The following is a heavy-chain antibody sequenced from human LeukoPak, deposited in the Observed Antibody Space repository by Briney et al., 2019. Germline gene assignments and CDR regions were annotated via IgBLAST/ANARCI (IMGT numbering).Heavy chain of an antibody. D-gene: IGHD4-23*01. CDR3: AKFHIGGNSLDC. J-gene: IGHJ4*02. CDR1: GFTLSRYG. V-gene: IGHV3-30*18. Sequence: GRSLRLSCAASGFTLSRYGMHWVRHAPDKRLEWVAVISFDGSTKYTAHPVRGGFTFSRDNSKGTLSLQMSALRAEDTAVYYCAKFHIGGNSLDCWGQGAWSPSPQ. CDR2: ISFDGSTK.